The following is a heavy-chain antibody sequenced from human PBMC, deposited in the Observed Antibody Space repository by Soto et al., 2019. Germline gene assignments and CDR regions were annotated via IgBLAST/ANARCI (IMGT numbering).Heavy chain of an antibody. Sequence: QVQLLQSGPEEKNPGASVNVSCKTSGYSFTNSGITWVRQAPGKVLEWMGWISPYNGNTNYAEKIQGRGTMTTDTSTRTAYMELRSLKSDDTAVYSCSRDPAKFVTAYYRYYGIDVWGQGTTVTDSS. CDR2: ISPYNGNT. CDR1: GYSFTNSG. D-gene: IGHD3-10*01. V-gene: IGHV1-18*01. CDR3: SRDPAKFVTAYYRYYGIDV. J-gene: IGHJ6*02.